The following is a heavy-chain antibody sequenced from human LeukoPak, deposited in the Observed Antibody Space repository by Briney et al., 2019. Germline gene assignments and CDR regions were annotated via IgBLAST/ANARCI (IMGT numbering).Heavy chain of an antibody. CDR2: IASDGTI. Sequence: GGSLRLSCAASGFIVSGYEMNWVRQAPGKGLEWVSFIASDGTIYYADSVRGRFTLSRDSAKNSLYLQMNSLRAEDTAVYYCAELGITMIGGVWGKGTTVTISS. D-gene: IGHD3-10*02. CDR3: AELGITMIGGV. J-gene: IGHJ6*04. V-gene: IGHV3-69-1*02. CDR1: GFIVSGYE.